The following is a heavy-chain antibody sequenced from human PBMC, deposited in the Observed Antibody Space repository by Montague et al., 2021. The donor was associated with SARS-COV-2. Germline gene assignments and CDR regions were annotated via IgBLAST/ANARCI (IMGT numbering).Heavy chain of an antibody. CDR2: IYYSGST. CDR1: GGSISSYY. CDR3: ARGSGWMVNAFDI. Sequence: SETLSLTCTVSGGSISSYYWSWIRQPPGKGLEWIGYIYYSGSTNYNPSLKSRVTISVDTPKNQFSLKLSSVTAADTAVYYCARGSGWMVNAFDIWGQGTMVTVSS. J-gene: IGHJ3*02. D-gene: IGHD6-19*01. V-gene: IGHV4-59*01.